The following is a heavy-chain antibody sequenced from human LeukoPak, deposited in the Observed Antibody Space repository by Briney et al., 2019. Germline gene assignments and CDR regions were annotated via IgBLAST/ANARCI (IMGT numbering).Heavy chain of an antibody. J-gene: IGHJ4*02. V-gene: IGHV1-18*01. Sequence: ASVKVSCKASGYTFTSYGISWVRQAPGQGLEWMGWISAYNGNTNYARKLQGRVTMTTDTSTSTAYMELRSLRSDDTAVYYCARPHHDYGDYLVDYWGRGTLVTVSS. CDR2: ISAYNGNT. D-gene: IGHD4-17*01. CDR1: GYTFTSYG. CDR3: ARPHHDYGDYLVDY.